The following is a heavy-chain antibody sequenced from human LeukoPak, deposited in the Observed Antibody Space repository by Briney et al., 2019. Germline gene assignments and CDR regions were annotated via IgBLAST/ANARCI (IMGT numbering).Heavy chain of an antibody. CDR1: GGSISSYY. CDR2: IYYSGST. CDR3: AREAGLGAVNNWFDP. J-gene: IGHJ5*02. Sequence: PSETLSLTCTVSGGSISSYYWSWIRQPPGKGLEWIGHIYYSGSTNYNPSLKSRVTISVDTSKNQFSLKLSSVTAADTAVYYCAREAGLGAVNNWFDPWGQGTLVTVSS. V-gene: IGHV4-59*01. D-gene: IGHD6-19*01.